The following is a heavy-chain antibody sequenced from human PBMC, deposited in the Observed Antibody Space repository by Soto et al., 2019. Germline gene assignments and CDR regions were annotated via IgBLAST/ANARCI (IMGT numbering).Heavy chain of an antibody. CDR1: GGSISSYS. V-gene: IGHV4-59*08. CDR3: ARPRYPGYTYGFDS. J-gene: IGHJ5*01. CDR2: IYYSGST. Sequence: QVQLQESGPGLVEPSETLSLTCTVSGGSISSYSWSWIRQPPGKGLEWIGCIYYSGSTNYNPSLKSRVTISVDMSKNQFSLTLSSVTAADTAVYYCARPRYPGYTYGFDSWGQGTLVTVSS. D-gene: IGHD5-18*01.